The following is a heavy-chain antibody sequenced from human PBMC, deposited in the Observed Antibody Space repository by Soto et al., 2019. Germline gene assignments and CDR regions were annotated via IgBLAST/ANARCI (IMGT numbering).Heavy chain of an antibody. Sequence: SETLSLTCTVSGGSVSSGSYYWSWIRQPPGKGLEWIGYIYYSGSTNYNPSLKSRVTISVDTSKNQFSLKLSSVTAADTAVYYCARDSSSWYANYYYYGMDVWGQGTTVTVSS. D-gene: IGHD6-13*01. V-gene: IGHV4-61*01. CDR3: ARDSSSWYANYYYYGMDV. CDR2: IYYSGST. CDR1: GGSVSSGSYY. J-gene: IGHJ6*02.